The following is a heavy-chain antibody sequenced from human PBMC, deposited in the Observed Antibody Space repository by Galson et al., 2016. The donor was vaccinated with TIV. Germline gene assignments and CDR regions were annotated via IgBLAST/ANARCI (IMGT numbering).Heavy chain of an antibody. CDR1: GGIFIGYG. D-gene: IGHD3-22*01. Sequence: SVKVSCKASGGIFIGYGISWVRQAPGQGLEWMGRIIPLFGIVSYAQRFQGRVAIIADKSTGTTYMELSSQRSEDTAVYYCVRSGTYYYDSSGDNWGQGTLVTVSS. CDR3: VRSGTYYYDSSGDN. CDR2: IIPLFGIV. V-gene: IGHV1-69*04. J-gene: IGHJ4*02.